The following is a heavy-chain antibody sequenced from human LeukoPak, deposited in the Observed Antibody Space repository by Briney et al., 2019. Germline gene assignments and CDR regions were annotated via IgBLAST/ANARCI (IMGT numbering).Heavy chain of an antibody. V-gene: IGHV4-34*01. CDR3: ARGPADNIGLWFGESDAPEREKNLDY. CDR2: INHSGST. J-gene: IGHJ4*02. D-gene: IGHD3-10*01. Sequence: PSETLSLTSAVYGGSFSGYYWSWIRQPPGKGLEWIGEINHSGSTNYNPSLKSRVTISVDTSKNQFSLKLSSVTAADTAVYYCARGPADNIGLWFGESDAPEREKNLDYWGQGTLVTVSS. CDR1: GGSFSGYY.